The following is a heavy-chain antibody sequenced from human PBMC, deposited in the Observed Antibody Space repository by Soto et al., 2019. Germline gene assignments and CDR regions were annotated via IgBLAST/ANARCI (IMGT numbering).Heavy chain of an antibody. CDR3: ARGGNTAMGQQYYFDY. J-gene: IGHJ4*02. D-gene: IGHD5-18*01. CDR1: GGSISSYY. CDR2: IYYSGST. V-gene: IGHV4-59*01. Sequence: SETLSLTCTVSGGSISSYYWSWIRQPPGKGLEWIGYIYYSGSTNYNPSLKSRVTISVDTSKNQFSLKLSSVTAADTAVYYCARGGNTAMGQQYYFDYWGQGTLVTVPS.